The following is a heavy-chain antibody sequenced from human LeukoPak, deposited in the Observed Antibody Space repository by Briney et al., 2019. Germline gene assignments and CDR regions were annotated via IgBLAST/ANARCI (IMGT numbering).Heavy chain of an antibody. J-gene: IGHJ4*02. CDR2: IYHSGST. Sequence: PSQTLSLTCAVSGGSISSGGYSWSWIRQPPGKGLEWIGYIYHSGSTYYNPSLKSRVTISVDRSKSQFSLKLSSVTAADTAVYYCARWAYYDSSGYDYWGQGTLVTVSS. V-gene: IGHV4-30-2*01. CDR3: ARWAYYDSSGYDY. CDR1: GGSISSGGYS. D-gene: IGHD3-22*01.